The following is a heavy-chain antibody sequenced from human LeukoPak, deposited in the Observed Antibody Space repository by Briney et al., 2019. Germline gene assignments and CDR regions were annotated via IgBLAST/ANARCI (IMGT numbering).Heavy chain of an antibody. CDR3: ARGGPAPHRITLIVVASSTDALDI. D-gene: IGHD3-22*01. CDR1: GYTFTSYG. J-gene: IGHJ3*02. CDR2: ISPYNVET. V-gene: IGHV1-18*01. Sequence: GASVKVSCKASGYTFTSYGISWVRQAPEQGLEWMGWISPYNVETNYAQKLQGRVTMTTDTSTSTAYMELRSLRSDDTAVYYCARGGPAPHRITLIVVASSTDALDIWGQGTMVTVSS.